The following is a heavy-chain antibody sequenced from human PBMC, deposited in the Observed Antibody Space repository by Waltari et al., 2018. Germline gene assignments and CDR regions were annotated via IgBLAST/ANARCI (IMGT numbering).Heavy chain of an antibody. J-gene: IGHJ5*02. V-gene: IGHV1-2*02. Sequence: QVQLVQSGAEVKKPGASVKVSCKASGYTFTGYYMHWVRQAPGQGLEWMGWIKPNSGGTNYAQKFQGRVTMTRDTSISTAYMELSRLRSDDTAVYYCARDYGSYYYDSSGRNWFDPWGQGTLVTVSS. CDR2: IKPNSGGT. CDR1: GYTFTGYY. CDR3: ARDYGSYYYDSSGRNWFDP. D-gene: IGHD3-22*01.